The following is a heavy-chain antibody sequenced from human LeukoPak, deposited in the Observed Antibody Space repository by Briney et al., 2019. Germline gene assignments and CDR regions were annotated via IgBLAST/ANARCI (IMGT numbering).Heavy chain of an antibody. D-gene: IGHD1/OR15-1a*01. J-gene: IGHJ6*02. V-gene: IGHV3-30*01. CDR1: GFPFRNYP. CDR3: ARGNKGVGENFDTGV. CDR2: ISHDGGNK. Sequence: GSSLRLSCAAPGFPFRNYPLHWVRQAPGKGLKWVAVISHDGGNKYYADSVKGRFTISRDNSKNTVYLQMTSLRPEVTSWDSGARGNKGVGENFDTGVWGQGTTVTAAS.